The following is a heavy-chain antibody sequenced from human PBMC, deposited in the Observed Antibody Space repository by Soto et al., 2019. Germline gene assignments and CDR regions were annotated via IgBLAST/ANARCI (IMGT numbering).Heavy chain of an antibody. CDR2: ISSNGGTT. J-gene: IGHJ4*02. CDR1: GFTFSSYD. D-gene: IGHD1-7*01. V-gene: IGHV3-64*01. CDR3: VRGVSGNYDY. Sequence: EVQLAESGGGMVQPGGSLRLSCVASGFTFSSYDMHWVRQAPGKGLEYVSSISSNGGTTYYGNSVKGRFTISRDNSKNTLYLQMGSLGAEDMAVYYCVRGVSGNYDYWGQGTLVTVSS.